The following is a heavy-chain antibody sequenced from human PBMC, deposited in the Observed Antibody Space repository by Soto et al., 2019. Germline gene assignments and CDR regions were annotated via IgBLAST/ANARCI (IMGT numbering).Heavy chain of an antibody. CDR1: GGSINSADHY. J-gene: IGHJ4*02. D-gene: IGHD3-3*01. CDR3: ARVLERFYFNSRGTVRPSTAFGS. Sequence: QVQLQESGPGLVKPSQSLSLTCTVSGGSINSADHYWSWIRQPPGKGLEWIGNIFYSGSTYYNPSLTIRLSLAVDASKTQSSVELPSVTASDTAVDYCARVLERFYFNSRGTVRPSTAFGSWGQGTLVTVSS. V-gene: IGHV4-30-4*01. CDR2: IFYSGST.